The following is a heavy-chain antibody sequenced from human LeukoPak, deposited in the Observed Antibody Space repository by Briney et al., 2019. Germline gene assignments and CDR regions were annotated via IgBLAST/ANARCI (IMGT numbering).Heavy chain of an antibody. J-gene: IGHJ4*02. V-gene: IGHV4-34*01. CDR3: ARGKVGAAKY. D-gene: IGHD1-26*01. Sequence: SSETLSLTCAVYGVSFSGYYWSWIRQPPGKGLEWIGEINHSGSTNYNPSLKSRVTISVDTSKNQFSLKLSSVTAADTAVYYCARGKVGAAKYWGQGTLVTVSS. CDR2: INHSGST. CDR1: GVSFSGYY.